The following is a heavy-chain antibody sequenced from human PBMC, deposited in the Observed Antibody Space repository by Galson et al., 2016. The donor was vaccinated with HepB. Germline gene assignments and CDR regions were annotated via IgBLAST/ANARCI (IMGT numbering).Heavy chain of an antibody. CDR3: ALLARGDDFDI. CDR2: ISYDGSIQ. V-gene: IGHV3-30*04. J-gene: IGHJ3*02. CDR1: GFTFSYFA. D-gene: IGHD3-10*01. Sequence: SLRLSCAASGFTFSYFALHWVRQAPGKGLEWVAVISYDGSIQYYADSVKGRFTTSRDNSKNTLYLQMNSLRTEDTAVYYCALLARGDDFDIWGQGTVVTVSS.